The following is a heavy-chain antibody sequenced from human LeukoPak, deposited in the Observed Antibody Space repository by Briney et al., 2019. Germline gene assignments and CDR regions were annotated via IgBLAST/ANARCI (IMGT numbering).Heavy chain of an antibody. CDR3: ARVSVESTYFRAFDI. CDR2: INPSGGSP. J-gene: IGHJ3*02. CDR1: GYSFTSYY. V-gene: IGHV1-46*01. Sequence: GASVKVSCKAVGYSFTSYYMHWVRQAPGQGLEWMGIINPSGGSPSYAQKFQGRVIMTRDTSTSTVYMELSSLRSDDTAVYYCARVSVESTYFRAFDIWGQGTMVTVSS. D-gene: IGHD3-9*01.